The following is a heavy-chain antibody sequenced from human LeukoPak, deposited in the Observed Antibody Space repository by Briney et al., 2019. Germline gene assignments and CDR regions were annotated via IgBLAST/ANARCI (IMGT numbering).Heavy chain of an antibody. CDR1: GYSISSSNY. CDR2: IYYSGSI. Sequence: NASETLSLTCAVSGYSISSSNYWAWIRQPPGKGLEWIGHIYYSGSIYYNPSLKSRVTMSVDTSKNQFSLKLSSATAADTAVCYCARVNINNWHSCDYWGQGTLVTVSS. V-gene: IGHV4-28*05. CDR3: ARVNINNWHSCDY. D-gene: IGHD1-1*01. J-gene: IGHJ4*02.